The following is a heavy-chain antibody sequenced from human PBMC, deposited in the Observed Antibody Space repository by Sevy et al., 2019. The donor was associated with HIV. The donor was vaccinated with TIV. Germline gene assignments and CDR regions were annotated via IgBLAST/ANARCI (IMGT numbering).Heavy chain of an antibody. CDR2: IRDSGDGT. CDR1: GFTFSSYA. V-gene: IGHV3-23*01. D-gene: IGHD2-8*02. CDR3: AKVSSGILRGNFDY. J-gene: IGHJ4*02. Sequence: GGSLRLSCAASGFTFSSYAMSWVLQAPGKGLEWVSGIRDSGDGTYYADSVKGRFTISRDNSKNTLSLQMNSLRAEDTAVYYCAKVSSGILRGNFDYWGQGALVTVSS.